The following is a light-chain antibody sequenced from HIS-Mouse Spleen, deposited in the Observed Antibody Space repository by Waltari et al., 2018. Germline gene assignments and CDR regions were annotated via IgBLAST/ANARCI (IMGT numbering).Light chain of an antibody. V-gene: IGLV3-19*01. J-gene: IGLJ2*01. CDR1: SLRSYY. CDR2: GKN. CDR3: NSRDSSGNHVV. Sequence: SVALGQTVRITCQGDSLRSYYASWYQQKPGQAPVLVIYGKNNRPSGIPDRFSGSSPGNTASLTITGAQAEDEADYYCNSRDSSGNHVVFGGGTKLTVL.